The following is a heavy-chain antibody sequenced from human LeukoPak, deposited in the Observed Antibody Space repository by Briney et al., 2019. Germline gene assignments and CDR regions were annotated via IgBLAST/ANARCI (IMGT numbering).Heavy chain of an antibody. V-gene: IGHV1-69*05. CDR1: GGTFSSYA. CDR2: ITPIFGTA. D-gene: IGHD6-19*01. J-gene: IGHJ6*03. CDR3: ATVAGYYYYYYMDV. Sequence: SVKVSCNASGGTFSSYAISWVRQAPGQGLEWMGGITPIFGTANYAQKFQGRVTITTDESTSTAYMELSSLRSEDTAVYYCATVAGYYYYYYMDVWGKGTTVTVSS.